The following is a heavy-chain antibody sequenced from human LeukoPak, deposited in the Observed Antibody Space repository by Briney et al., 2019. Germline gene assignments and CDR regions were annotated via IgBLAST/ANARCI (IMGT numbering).Heavy chain of an antibody. D-gene: IGHD2-15*01. CDR2: IKSKTDGGTT. Sequence: PGGPLRLSCAASGFTFSNAWMSWVRQAPGKGLEWVGRIKSKTDGGTTDYAAPVKGRFTISRDDSKNTLYLQMNSLKTEDTAVYYCTTEAIVVVAASDAFDIWGQGTMVTVSS. CDR3: TTEAIVVVAASDAFDI. V-gene: IGHV3-15*01. J-gene: IGHJ3*02. CDR1: GFTFSNAW.